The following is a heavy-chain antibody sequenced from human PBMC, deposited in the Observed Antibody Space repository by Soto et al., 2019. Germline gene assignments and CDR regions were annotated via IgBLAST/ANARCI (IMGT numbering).Heavy chain of an antibody. J-gene: IGHJ4*02. CDR2: INHSGST. V-gene: IGHV4-34*01. CDR1: GGSFSGYY. CDR3: ARGGGATIFFDY. Sequence: QVQLQQWGAGLLKPSETLSLTCAVYGGSFSGYYWSWIRQPPGKGLEWIGEINHSGSTNYNPSLKSRVTISVDTSKNQFSLELSSVTAADTAVYYCARGGGATIFFDYWGQGTLVTVSS. D-gene: IGHD5-12*01.